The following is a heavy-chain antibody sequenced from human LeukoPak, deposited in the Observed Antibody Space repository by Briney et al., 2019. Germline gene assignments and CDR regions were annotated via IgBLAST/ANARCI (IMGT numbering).Heavy chain of an antibody. CDR1: GFTFSSYW. J-gene: IGHJ4*02. Sequence: GGSLRLSCAASGFTFSSYWMHWVRQAPGKGLVWVSRISSDGSSTSYADSVKGRFTISRDNAKNTLYLQMNSLRAEDTAVYYCARDQGQWLTPDYWGQGTLVTVSS. CDR3: ARDQGQWLTPDY. CDR2: ISSDGSST. V-gene: IGHV3-74*01. D-gene: IGHD6-19*01.